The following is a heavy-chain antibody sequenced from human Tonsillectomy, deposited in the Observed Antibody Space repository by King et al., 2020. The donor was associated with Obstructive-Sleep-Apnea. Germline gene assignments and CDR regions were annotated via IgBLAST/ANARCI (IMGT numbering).Heavy chain of an antibody. J-gene: IGHJ4*02. CDR1: GVSISTYY. D-gene: IGHD2-21*01. V-gene: IGHV4-59*08. Sequence: VQLQESGPGLVKPSETLSLTCTVSGVSISTYYWSWIRQSQGKGLEWICYIYYRWSTNYNPSRKIRVTISVDTSKNQFSLNLSSVTAADTAVYYCTRGGHYYFDYWGQGTLATVSS. CDR2: IYYRWST. CDR3: TRGGHYYFDY.